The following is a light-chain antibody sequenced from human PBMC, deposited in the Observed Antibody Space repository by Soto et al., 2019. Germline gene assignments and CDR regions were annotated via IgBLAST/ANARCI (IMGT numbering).Light chain of an antibody. CDR3: QQRSNWLT. V-gene: IGKV3-11*01. CDR1: QSVSSY. Sequence: EIVLTQSPATLSLSPGERATLSCRASQSVSSYLAWYQQKPGQAPRLLIYDASNRATGIPARFSGSVSGTYFTLTIISLEPEDFAVYYCQQRSNWLTFGGGTKVEIK. J-gene: IGKJ4*01. CDR2: DAS.